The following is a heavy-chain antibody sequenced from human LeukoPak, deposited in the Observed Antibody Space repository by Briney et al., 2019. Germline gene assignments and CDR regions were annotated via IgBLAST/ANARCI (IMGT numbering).Heavy chain of an antibody. D-gene: IGHD5-24*01. CDR3: ARDRGWLTFDY. Sequence: GGSLRLSCATSGFTFSSYWMSWVRQAPGKGLEFVANIKVDGSDKYYGDSVKGRFTISRDNAKNSLYLQMDGLRAEDTAVYYCARDRGWLTFDYWGQGTLVTVSS. J-gene: IGHJ4*02. CDR2: IKVDGSDK. CDR1: GFTFSSYW. V-gene: IGHV3-7*01.